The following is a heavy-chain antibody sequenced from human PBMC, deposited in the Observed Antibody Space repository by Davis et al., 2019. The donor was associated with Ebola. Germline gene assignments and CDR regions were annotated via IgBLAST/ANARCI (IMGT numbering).Heavy chain of an antibody. J-gene: IGHJ6*02. CDR3: ARDRRDIVVVPAAGGGMDV. D-gene: IGHD2-2*01. Sequence: PGGSLRLSCAASGFTFSSYDMHWVRQATGKGLEWVSAIGTAGDTYYPGSVKGRFTISRENAKNSLYLQMNSLRAEDTAVYYCARDRRDIVVVPAAGGGMDVWGQGTTVTVSS. CDR1: GFTFSSYD. CDR2: IGTAGDT. V-gene: IGHV3-13*01.